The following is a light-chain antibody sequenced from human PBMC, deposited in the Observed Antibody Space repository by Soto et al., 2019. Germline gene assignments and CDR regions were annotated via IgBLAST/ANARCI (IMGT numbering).Light chain of an antibody. CDR1: SSNIGSNY. Sequence: QSVLTQPPSASGTPGQRVTITCSGSSSNIGSNYVYWYQQLPGTTPKLLIYSNSQRPSGVPDRFSGSKSGTSASLAISGLRSEAEADYYCAAWDDSLSGPVFGGGTQLTVL. CDR2: SNS. CDR3: AAWDDSLSGPV. V-gene: IGLV1-47*02. J-gene: IGLJ3*02.